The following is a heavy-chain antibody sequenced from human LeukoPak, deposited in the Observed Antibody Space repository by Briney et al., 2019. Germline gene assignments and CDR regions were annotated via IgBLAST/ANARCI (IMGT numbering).Heavy chain of an antibody. CDR2: INATGCST. CDR1: GYTFTRYY. CDR3: ARDIFSSNGYYPTDIIDY. D-gene: IGHD6-13*01. J-gene: IGHJ4*02. Sequence: GASVKVSCKASGYTFTRYYMHWLRQAPGARLEGMGIINATGCSTSYAQKFQGRVTMTRDTSTSTVYMELRSLRPEDTAVYYCARDIFSSNGYYPTDIIDYWGQGTLVTVSS. V-gene: IGHV1-46*01.